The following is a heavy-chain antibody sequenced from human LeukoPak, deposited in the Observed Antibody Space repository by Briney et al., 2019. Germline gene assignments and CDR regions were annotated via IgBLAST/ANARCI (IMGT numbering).Heavy chain of an antibody. CDR3: ARDRCSGGSCYWGGWIFDY. V-gene: IGHV3-48*03. J-gene: IGHJ4*02. CDR2: ITGSGSTT. D-gene: IGHD2-15*01. CDR1: GFTFSSYE. Sequence: GGSLRLSCEASGFTFSSYEMNWVRQAPGTGLEWVSHITGSGSTTYYADSVKGRFTISRDNAKNSLYLQMNSLRAEDTAVYYCARDRCSGGSCYWGGWIFDYWGQGTLVTVSS.